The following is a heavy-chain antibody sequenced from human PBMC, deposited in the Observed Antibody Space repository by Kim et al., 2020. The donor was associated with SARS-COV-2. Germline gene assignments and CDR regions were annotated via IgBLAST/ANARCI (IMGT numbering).Heavy chain of an antibody. Sequence: GGSLRLSCAASGFTFSDYYMSWIRQAPGKGLEWVSYISSSSSYTNYADSVKGRFTISRDNAKNSLYLQMNSLRAEDTAVYYCARVGNGDSSGLEGDYWGQGTLVTVSS. D-gene: IGHD3-22*01. CDR3: ARVGNGDSSGLEGDY. CDR2: ISSSSSYT. V-gene: IGHV3-11*05. CDR1: GFTFSDYY. J-gene: IGHJ4*02.